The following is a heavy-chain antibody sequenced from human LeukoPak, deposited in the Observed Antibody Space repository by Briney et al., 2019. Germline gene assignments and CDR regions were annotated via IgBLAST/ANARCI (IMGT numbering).Heavy chain of an antibody. D-gene: IGHD3-22*01. CDR2: IIPIFGTA. V-gene: IGHV1-69*13. J-gene: IGHJ4*02. CDR3: ARARYDSSGYYVGPLDY. Sequence: SVNVSCTASGGTFSSYAISWVRQAPGQGREWMGGIIPIFGTANYAQKFQGRVTITADESTSTAYMELSSLRSEDTAVYYCARARYDSSGYYVGPLDYWGQGTLVTVSS. CDR1: GGTFSSYA.